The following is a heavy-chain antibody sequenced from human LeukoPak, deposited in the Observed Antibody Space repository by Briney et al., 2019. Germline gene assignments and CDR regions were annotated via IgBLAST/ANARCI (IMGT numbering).Heavy chain of an antibody. J-gene: IGHJ6*02. Sequence: PSETLSLTCTVSGGSISGYYWNWVRQPPGKGLEWIGYIFYGGSTNYNPSLKSRVIISVDTSENQFSLKLSSVTAADTAVYYCARGRSYGDYEQDYYGMDVWGQGTTVTVSS. CDR3: ARGRSYGDYEQDYYGMDV. V-gene: IGHV4-59*08. CDR2: IFYGGST. CDR1: GGSISGYY. D-gene: IGHD4-17*01.